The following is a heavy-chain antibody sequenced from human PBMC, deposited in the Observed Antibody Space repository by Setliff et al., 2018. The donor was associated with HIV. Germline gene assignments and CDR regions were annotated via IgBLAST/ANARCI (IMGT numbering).Heavy chain of an antibody. V-gene: IGHV1-46*01. CDR3: ASAGAWQRIALDI. CDR2: INPTGGST. CDR1: GYSFTNHY. J-gene: IGHJ3*02. D-gene: IGHD5-12*01. Sequence: ASVKVSCKPSGYSFTNHYMHWVRQAPGQGLEWMGVINPTGGSTRNTQKFQGRVAMTRDTSTSTVYMELSSLRSEDTAVYYCASAGAWQRIALDIWGQGTMVTVSS.